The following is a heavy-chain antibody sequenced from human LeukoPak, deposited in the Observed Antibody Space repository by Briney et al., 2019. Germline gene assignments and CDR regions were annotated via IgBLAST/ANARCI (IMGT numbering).Heavy chain of an antibody. CDR2: IKQDGSEK. D-gene: IGHD5-12*01. CDR1: GFTFSSYW. Sequence: GGSLRLSCAASGFTFSSYWMSWVRQAPGKGLEWVANIKQDGSEKYYVDSVKGRFTISRDNAKNSLYLQMNSLRVEDTAVYYCARDRGYSGYDYVFDIWGQGTMVTVSS. CDR3: ARDRGYSGYDYVFDI. V-gene: IGHV3-7*01. J-gene: IGHJ3*02.